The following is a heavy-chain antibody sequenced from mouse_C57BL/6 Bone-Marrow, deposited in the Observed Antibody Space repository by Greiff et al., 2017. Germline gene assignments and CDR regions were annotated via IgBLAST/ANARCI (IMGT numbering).Heavy chain of an antibody. J-gene: IGHJ4*01. V-gene: IGHV1-50*01. D-gene: IGHD2-4*01. CDR1: GYTFTSYW. Sequence: VQLQQPGAELVKPGASVKLSCKASGYTFTSYWMQWVKQRPGQGLEWIGEIDPSDRYTNYNQKFKGKATLTVDTSSSTAYMPLSSLTSEDSAVYYCAREVYYDYENYAMDYWGQGTSVTVSS. CDR2: IDPSDRYT. CDR3: AREVYYDYENYAMDY.